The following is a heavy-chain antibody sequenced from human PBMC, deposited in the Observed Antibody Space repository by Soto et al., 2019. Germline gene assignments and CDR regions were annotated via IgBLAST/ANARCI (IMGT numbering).Heavy chain of an antibody. CDR1: GFTFSSYG. CDR2: ISYDGSNK. V-gene: IGHV3-30*03. Sequence: PGGSLRLSCAASGFTFSSYGMHWVRQAPGKGLEWAAVISYDGSNKYYADSVKGRFTISRDNSKNTLYLQMNSLRAEDTAVYYCAGFTVNAFDIWGQGTMVTVSS. J-gene: IGHJ3*02. D-gene: IGHD4-17*01. CDR3: AGFTVNAFDI.